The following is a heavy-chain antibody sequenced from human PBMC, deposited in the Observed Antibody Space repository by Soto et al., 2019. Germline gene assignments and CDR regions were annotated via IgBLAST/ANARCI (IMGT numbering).Heavy chain of an antibody. V-gene: IGHV5-51*01. D-gene: IGHD3-22*01. CDR2: IYPGDSDT. Sequence: GEALKISCEGSGYSFTNYWIAWVRQMPGKGLEWMGIIYPGDSDTRYSPSFQGQVTISADKSISTAYLQWTSLKASDTAMYYCARQHYYDNSGYYYWGQGTLVTVSS. J-gene: IGHJ4*02. CDR1: GYSFTNYW. CDR3: ARQHYYDNSGYYY.